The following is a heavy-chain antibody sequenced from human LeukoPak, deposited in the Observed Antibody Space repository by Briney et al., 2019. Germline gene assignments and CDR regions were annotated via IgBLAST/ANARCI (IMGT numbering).Heavy chain of an antibody. D-gene: IGHD3-10*01. V-gene: IGHV4-59*12. CDR3: AREGMVRGVIRGYFDY. CDR1: GGSISSYY. Sequence: PSETLSLTCTVSGGSISSYYWSWIRQPPGKGLEWIGSIYYSGSTYYNPSLKSRVTISVDTSKNQFSLKLSSVTAADTAVYYCAREGMVRGVIRGYFDYWGQGTLVTVSS. J-gene: IGHJ4*02. CDR2: IYYSGST.